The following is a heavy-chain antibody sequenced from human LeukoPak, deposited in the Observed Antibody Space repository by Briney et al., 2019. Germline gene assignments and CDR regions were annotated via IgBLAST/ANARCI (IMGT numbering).Heavy chain of an antibody. J-gene: IGHJ3*02. CDR3: ARSPQGYSDAFDI. V-gene: IGHV1-69*13. CDR1: GGTFSSYA. Sequence: ASVKGSCKASGGTFSSYAISWVRQAPGQGLEWMGGIVPIFGTANYAQKFQGRVTITADESTSTAYMELSSLRSEDTAVYYCARSPQGYSDAFDIWGQGTMVTVSS. D-gene: IGHD6-13*01. CDR2: IVPIFGTA.